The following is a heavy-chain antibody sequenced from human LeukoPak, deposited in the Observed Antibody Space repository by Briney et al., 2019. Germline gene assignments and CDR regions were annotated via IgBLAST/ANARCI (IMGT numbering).Heavy chain of an antibody. CDR1: GGSISSYY. Sequence: SETLSLTCTVSGGSISSYYWGWIRQPPGKGLEWIGSIYYSGSTYYNPSLKSRVTISVDTSKNQFSLKLSSVTAADTAVYYCARQVAVAPRWWLRLFDYWGQGTLVTVSS. J-gene: IGHJ4*02. V-gene: IGHV4-39*01. CDR2: IYYSGST. D-gene: IGHD6-19*01. CDR3: ARQVAVAPRWWLRLFDY.